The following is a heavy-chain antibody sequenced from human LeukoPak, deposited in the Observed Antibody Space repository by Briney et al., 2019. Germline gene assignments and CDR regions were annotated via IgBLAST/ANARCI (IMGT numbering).Heavy chain of an antibody. J-gene: IGHJ3*02. Sequence: ASVKVSCKASGYTFTGYYMHWVRQAPGRGLEWMGCINPNSGGTNYAQKFQGRVTMTRYTSISTAYMELSRLRSDDTAVYYCAREDDILDAFDIWGQGTMVTVSS. CDR1: GYTFTGYY. CDR2: INPNSGGT. V-gene: IGHV1-2*02. D-gene: IGHD3-9*01. CDR3: AREDDILDAFDI.